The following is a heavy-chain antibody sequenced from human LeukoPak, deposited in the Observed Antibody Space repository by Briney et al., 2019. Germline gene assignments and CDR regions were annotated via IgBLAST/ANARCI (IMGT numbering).Heavy chain of an antibody. D-gene: IGHD6-13*01. CDR3: ARGVPPWAAAGRNYYYYYMDV. V-gene: IGHV4-34*01. Sequence: PSETLSLTCAVYGGSFSGYYWSWIRQPPGKGLEWIGEINHSGSTNYNPSLKSRVTISVDTSKNQFSLKLSSVTAADTAVYYCARGVPPWAAAGRNYYYYYMDVWGKGTTVTVSS. CDR2: INHSGST. CDR1: GGSFSGYY. J-gene: IGHJ6*03.